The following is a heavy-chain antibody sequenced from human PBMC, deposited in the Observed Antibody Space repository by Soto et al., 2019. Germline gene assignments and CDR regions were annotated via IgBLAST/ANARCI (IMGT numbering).Heavy chain of an antibody. CDR1: GFTFSSYG. D-gene: IGHD4-4*01. CDR2: IWYDGSNK. J-gene: IGHJ4*02. CDR3: ATDTYTFDY. V-gene: IGHV3-33*01. Sequence: QVQLVESGGGVVQPGRSLRLSCAASGFTFSSYGMHWVRQAPGKGLEWVAVIWYDGSNKYYADSVKGRFTISRDNSKNTLYLQMNSLTAEDTAVYYCATDTYTFDYWGQGTLVTVSS.